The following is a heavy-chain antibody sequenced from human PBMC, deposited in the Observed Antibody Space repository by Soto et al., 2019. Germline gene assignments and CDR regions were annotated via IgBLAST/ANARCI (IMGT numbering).Heavy chain of an antibody. CDR3: AGCPSGIAVAGYYYYGMDV. Sequence: SVKVSCKASGGTFSSYAISWVRQAPGQGLEWMGGIIPIFGTANYAQKFQGRVTITADESTSTAYMELSSLRSEDTAVYYCAGCPSGIAVAGYYYYGMDVWGQGTTVTVSS. J-gene: IGHJ6*02. CDR2: IIPIFGTA. CDR1: GGTFSSYA. V-gene: IGHV1-69*13. D-gene: IGHD6-19*01.